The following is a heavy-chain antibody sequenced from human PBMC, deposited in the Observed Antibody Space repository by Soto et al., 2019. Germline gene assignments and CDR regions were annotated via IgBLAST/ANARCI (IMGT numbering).Heavy chain of an antibody. V-gene: IGHV3-48*01. CDR2: ISSSSSTI. J-gene: IGHJ6*03. Sequence: EVQLVESGGGLVQPGGSLRLSCAASGFTFSSYSMNWVRQAPGKGLECVSYISSSSSTIYYADSVKGRFTISRDNAKNSLYLQMNSLRAEDTAVYYCARALGDYYYYMDVWGKGTTVTVSS. CDR3: ARALGDYYYYMDV. D-gene: IGHD3-10*01. CDR1: GFTFSSYS.